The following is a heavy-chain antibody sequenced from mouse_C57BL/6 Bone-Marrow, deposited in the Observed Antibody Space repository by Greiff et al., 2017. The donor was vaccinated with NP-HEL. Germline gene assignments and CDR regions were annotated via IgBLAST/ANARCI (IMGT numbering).Heavy chain of an antibody. J-gene: IGHJ1*03. CDR3: TRSLLRPRYIDV. V-gene: IGHV1-15*01. CDR2: IDPETGGT. CDR1: GYTFTDYE. Sequence: VQLQQSGAELVRPGASVTLSCKASGYTFTDYEMHWVKQTPVHGLEWIGAIDPETGGTAYNQKFKGKAILTADKSSSTAYMELRSLTSEDSAVYYCTRSLLRPRYIDVWGTGTTVTVSS. D-gene: IGHD2-4*01.